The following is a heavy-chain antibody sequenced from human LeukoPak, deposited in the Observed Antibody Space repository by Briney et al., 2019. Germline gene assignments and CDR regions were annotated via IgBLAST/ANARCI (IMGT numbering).Heavy chain of an antibody. CDR2: IIPILGIA. J-gene: IGHJ4*02. CDR1: GGTFSSYA. Sequence: SVTVSCKASGGTFSSYAISWVRQAPGQGLEWMGRIIPILGIANYAQKFQGRVTITADKSTSTAYMELSSLRSEDTAVYYCARDYYDSSGYLREEVSFDYWGQGTLVTASS. D-gene: IGHD3-22*01. CDR3: ARDYYDSSGYLREEVSFDY. V-gene: IGHV1-69*04.